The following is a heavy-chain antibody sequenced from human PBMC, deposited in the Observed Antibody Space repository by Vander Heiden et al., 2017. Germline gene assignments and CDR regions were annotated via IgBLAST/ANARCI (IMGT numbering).Heavy chain of an antibody. J-gene: IGHJ4*02. Sequence: EVQLVQSGAEVKKPGESLTISCKGSGYSFTSYWIGWVRQMPGKGLEWMGIIYPSDSDTRYSPSFQGQVTISADKSISTAYLQWSSLKASDTAMYYCARLRDYYDSSGLYYFDYWGQGTLVTVSS. CDR3: ARLRDYYDSSGLYYFDY. V-gene: IGHV5-51*01. D-gene: IGHD3-22*01. CDR1: GYSFTSYW. CDR2: IYPSDSDT.